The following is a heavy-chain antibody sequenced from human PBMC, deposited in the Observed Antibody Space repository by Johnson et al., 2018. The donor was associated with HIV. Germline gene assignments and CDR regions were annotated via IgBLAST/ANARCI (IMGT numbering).Heavy chain of an antibody. D-gene: IGHD4-17*01. J-gene: IGHJ3*02. V-gene: IGHV3-30*04. CDR3: AREGVYGDYVLGAFDI. Sequence: QVQLVESGGGVVQPGRSLRLSCAASGFTFSSYAMHWVRQAPGKGLEWVAVISYDGSNKYYADSVKGRFTISRDNSKNTLYLQMNSLRAEDTAVYYCAREGVYGDYVLGAFDIWCQGTMVTVSS. CDR2: ISYDGSNK. CDR1: GFTFSSYA.